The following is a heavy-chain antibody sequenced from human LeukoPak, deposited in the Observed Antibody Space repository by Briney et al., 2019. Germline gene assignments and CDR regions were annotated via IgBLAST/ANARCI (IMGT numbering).Heavy chain of an antibody. Sequence: GASVKVSCKASGYTFTSYGISWVRQAPGQGLEWMGWISAYNGNTNYAQKLQGRVTMTTDTSTSTAYMELRSLRSDDTAVYYCARDYRPRDIVVVPAAIRRGAMDVWGKGTTVTVSS. J-gene: IGHJ6*03. D-gene: IGHD2-2*02. CDR3: ARDYRPRDIVVVPAAIRRGAMDV. CDR1: GYTFTSYG. CDR2: ISAYNGNT. V-gene: IGHV1-18*01.